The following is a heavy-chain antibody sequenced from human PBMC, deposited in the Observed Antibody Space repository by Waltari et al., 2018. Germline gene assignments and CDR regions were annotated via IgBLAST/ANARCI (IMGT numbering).Heavy chain of an antibody. V-gene: IGHV1-2*02. D-gene: IGHD2-2*01. CDR1: GYTFTGYY. CDR2: INPNSGGT. Sequence: QVQLVQSGAEVKKPGASVKVSCKASGYTFTGYYMHWVRQAPGQGLEWIGWINPNSGGTNDAQKFQGRVTMTRDTAISTAYMELSRLRSDDTAVYYCARGYQLLSLTTDVWGQGTTVTVSS. CDR3: ARGYQLLSLTTDV. J-gene: IGHJ6*02.